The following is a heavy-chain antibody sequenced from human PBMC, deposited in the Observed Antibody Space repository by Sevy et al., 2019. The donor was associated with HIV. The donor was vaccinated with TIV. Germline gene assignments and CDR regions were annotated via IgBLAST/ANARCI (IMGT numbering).Heavy chain of an antibody. D-gene: IGHD3-22*01. CDR3: ARALRPYSFDTSTYFDY. V-gene: IGHV4-59*11. Sequence: SETLSLTCTVSGASISSHYWSWIRQPPGKGLEWIGYIYYSGSTNYNPSLKSRVTMSVDTSKNQFSLKLRSVTAADTAMYYCARALRPYSFDTSTYFDYWGQGTLVTASS. J-gene: IGHJ4*02. CDR1: GASISSHY. CDR2: IYYSGST.